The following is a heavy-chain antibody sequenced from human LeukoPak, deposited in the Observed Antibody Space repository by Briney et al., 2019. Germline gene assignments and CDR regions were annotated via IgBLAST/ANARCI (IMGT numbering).Heavy chain of an antibody. CDR1: GFTFSSYA. V-gene: IGHV3-30-3*01. J-gene: IGHJ3*02. CDR2: ISYDGSNK. D-gene: IGHD1-26*01. Sequence: GGSLRLSCAASGFTFSSYAMHWVRQAPGKGLEWVAVISYDGSNKYYADSVKGRFTISRDNSKNTLYLQMNSLRAEDTAVYYCAREVGATFLDAFDIWGQGTMVTVSS. CDR3: AREVGATFLDAFDI.